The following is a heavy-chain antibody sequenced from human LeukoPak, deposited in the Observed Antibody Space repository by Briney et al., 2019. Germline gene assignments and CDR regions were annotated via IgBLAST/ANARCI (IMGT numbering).Heavy chain of an antibody. Sequence: GGSLRLSCAASGFTLSSYSMNWVRQAPGKGLEWVSSISSSSSYIYYAGSVKGRFTISRDNAKNSLYLQMNSLRAEDTAVYYCARDPYPTGGAFDIWGQGTMVTVSS. V-gene: IGHV3-21*01. CDR3: ARDPYPTGGAFDI. J-gene: IGHJ3*02. CDR2: ISSSSSYI. D-gene: IGHD1-14*01. CDR1: GFTLSSYS.